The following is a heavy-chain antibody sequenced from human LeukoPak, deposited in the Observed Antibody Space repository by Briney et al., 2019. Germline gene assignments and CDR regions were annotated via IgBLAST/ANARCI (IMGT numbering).Heavy chain of an antibody. D-gene: IGHD3-3*01. Sequence: GGSLRLSCAASGFTFSSYAMHWVGQAPGKGLEWVAVISYDGSNKYYADSVKGRFTISRDNSKNTLYLQMNSLRAEDTAVYYCAREGRFLESSLGVWGKGTTVTVSS. CDR2: ISYDGSNK. CDR1: GFTFSSYA. CDR3: AREGRFLESSLGV. V-gene: IGHV3-30*04. J-gene: IGHJ6*03.